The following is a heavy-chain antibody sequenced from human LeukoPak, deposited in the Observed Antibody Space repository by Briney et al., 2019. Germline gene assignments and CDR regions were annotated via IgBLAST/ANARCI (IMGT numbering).Heavy chain of an antibody. CDR2: TYYSGSP. CDR3: ARAETTYYDILTGYYTPDYYYGMDV. J-gene: IGHJ6*02. Sequence: SETLSLTCTVSCVSISSYYWSWIRQPPGKGLEWIGYTYYSGSPNYNPSLKSRVTISVDTSKNQFSLKLSSVTAADTAVYYCARAETTYYDILTGYYTPDYYYGMDVWGQGTTVTVSS. V-gene: IGHV4-59*01. D-gene: IGHD3-9*01. CDR1: CVSISSYY.